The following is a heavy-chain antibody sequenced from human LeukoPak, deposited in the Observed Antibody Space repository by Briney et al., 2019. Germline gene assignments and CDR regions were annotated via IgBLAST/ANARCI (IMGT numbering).Heavy chain of an antibody. Sequence: SETLSLTCTVSGGSISSGGYYWSWIRQHPGKGLEWIGYIYYSGSTYYNPSLKSRVTISVDTSKNQVSLKLSSVTAADTAVYYCARSYGDFHFDYWGQGTLVTVSS. CDR3: ARSYGDFHFDY. CDR1: GGSISSGGYY. CDR2: IYYSGST. D-gene: IGHD4-17*01. J-gene: IGHJ4*02. V-gene: IGHV4-31*03.